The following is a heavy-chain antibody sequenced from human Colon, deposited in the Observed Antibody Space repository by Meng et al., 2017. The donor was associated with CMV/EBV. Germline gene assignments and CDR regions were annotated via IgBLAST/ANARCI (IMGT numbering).Heavy chain of an antibody. CDR1: GFTVSTSY. D-gene: IGHD3-10*01. J-gene: IGHJ4*02. Sequence: VQVVGSGGGLVQTGGSLRLSCAASGFTVSTSYMSWVRQAPGKGLEWVSIIYDDDSTYYADSVYDRFTISRDISKNTVYLQVNSLRAEDTAVYYCARAGRRNFPHIFDSWGQGTLVTVSS. CDR2: IYDDDST. CDR3: ARAGRRNFPHIFDS. V-gene: IGHV3-66*01.